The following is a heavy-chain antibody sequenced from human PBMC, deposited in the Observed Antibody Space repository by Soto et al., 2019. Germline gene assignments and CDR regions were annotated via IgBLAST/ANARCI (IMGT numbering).Heavy chain of an antibody. CDR1: GASISNYF. Sequence: QVQLHESGPGLVEPSETLSLTCTVSGASISNYFWTWIRQPAGKGLDWIGRISTSGTTNYNPSLKSRVTMSVDTSKNHFSLNLSSVTAADTAVYYCAREAGPDRWFDPWGQGTLVTVSS. D-gene: IGHD6-19*01. J-gene: IGHJ5*02. CDR2: ISTSGTT. V-gene: IGHV4-4*07. CDR3: AREAGPDRWFDP.